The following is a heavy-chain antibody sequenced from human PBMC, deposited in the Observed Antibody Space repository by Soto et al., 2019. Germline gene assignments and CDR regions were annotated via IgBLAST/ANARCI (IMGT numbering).Heavy chain of an antibody. CDR2: IIPMFGIG. Sequence: QVQLVQSGAEVKMPGSSVSVSCKASGGSFSNYAISWVRQAPGQGLEWMGGIIPMFGIGNYAEKFLGRVTITADESTSTSRMELSSLRSEDTAVYFCARAYRENYFYAMDVWGQGTTVTVSS. CDR1: GGSFSNYA. J-gene: IGHJ6*02. V-gene: IGHV1-69*01. CDR3: ARAYRENYFYAMDV. D-gene: IGHD1-26*01.